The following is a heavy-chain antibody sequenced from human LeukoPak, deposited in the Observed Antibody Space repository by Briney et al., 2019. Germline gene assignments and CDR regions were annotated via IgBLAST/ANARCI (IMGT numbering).Heavy chain of an antibody. CDR2: ISYDGSNK. Sequence: GRSLRLSCAASGFTFSSYAMHWVRQAPGKGLEWVAVISYDGSNKYYADSVKGRFTISRDNSKNTLYLQMNSLRAEDTAVYYCARAAIPYDCGGNGYFDYWGQGTLVTVSS. CDR3: ARAAIPYDCGGNGYFDY. D-gene: IGHD4-23*01. J-gene: IGHJ4*02. CDR1: GFTFSSYA. V-gene: IGHV3-30*01.